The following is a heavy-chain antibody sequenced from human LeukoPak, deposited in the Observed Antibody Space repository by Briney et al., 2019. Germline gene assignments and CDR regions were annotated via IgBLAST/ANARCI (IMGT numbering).Heavy chain of an antibody. CDR3: ARVAEEGGGDTANLDY. V-gene: IGHV3-66*01. D-gene: IGHD5-18*01. Sequence: GGSLRLSCAASSNYMSWVRQAPGKGLEWVSVIYSGGSTYYADSVKGRFTISRDNSKNTLYLQMNSLRAEDTAVYYCARVAEEGGGDTANLDYWGQGTLVTVSS. J-gene: IGHJ4*02. CDR1: SNY. CDR2: IYSGGST.